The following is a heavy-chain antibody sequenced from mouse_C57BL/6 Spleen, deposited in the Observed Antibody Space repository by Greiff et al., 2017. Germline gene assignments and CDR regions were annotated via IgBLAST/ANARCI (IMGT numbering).Heavy chain of an antibody. CDR2: IDPENGDT. D-gene: IGHD2-2*01. J-gene: IGHJ3*01. CDR3: TTRGYDGFAY. Sequence: EVQLQQSGAELVRPGASVKLSCTASGFNIKDDYMHWVKQRPEQGLEWIGWIDPENGDTAYASKFQGKATITADTSSNTAYLQLSSLTSEDTAVYYCTTRGYDGFAYWGQGTLVTVSA. V-gene: IGHV14-4*01. CDR1: GFNIKDDY.